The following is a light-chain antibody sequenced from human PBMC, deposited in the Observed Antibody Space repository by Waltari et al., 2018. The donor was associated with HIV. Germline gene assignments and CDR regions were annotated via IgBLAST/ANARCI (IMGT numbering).Light chain of an antibody. J-gene: IGKJ2*02. V-gene: IGKV1-39*01. CDR1: QSISSY. Sequence: DIQMTQSPSSLSAAVGDRVTITCRASQSISSYLNWYQHKPGKAPKVLIYAASSLQSGVPSRFSGSGSGTDFTLTISSLQPEDFATYYCQQSYSNPGTFGQGTKLEIK. CDR3: QQSYSNPGT. CDR2: AAS.